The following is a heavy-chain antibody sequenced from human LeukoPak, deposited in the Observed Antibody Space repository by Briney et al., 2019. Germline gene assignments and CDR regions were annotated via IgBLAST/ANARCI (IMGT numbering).Heavy chain of an antibody. D-gene: IGHD1-26*01. CDR2: ISYDGSNK. CDR3: ARGRLEGIVGATGDWFDP. V-gene: IGHV3-30*01. J-gene: IGHJ5*02. CDR1: GFTFSSYA. Sequence: GGSLRLSCAASGFTFSSYAMHWVRQAPGKGLEWVAIISYDGSNKYYADSVKGRFTISRDNSKNTLYLQMNSLRAEDTAVYYCARGRLEGIVGATGDWFDPWSQGTLVTVSS.